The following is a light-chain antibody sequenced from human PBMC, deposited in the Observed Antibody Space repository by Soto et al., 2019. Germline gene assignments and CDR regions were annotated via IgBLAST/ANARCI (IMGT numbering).Light chain of an antibody. CDR2: GAS. CDR1: QYVSSSF. V-gene: IGKV3-20*01. Sequence: EIELTQSPGTLSLSPGERATLSCRASQYVSSSFLAWIQQKPGLAPRLLIYGASSRATGIPDRFSGSGSGTDFTLTISRLEPEDFAVYYCQQYGSSPLYTFGQGTKLEIK. J-gene: IGKJ2*01. CDR3: QQYGSSPLYT.